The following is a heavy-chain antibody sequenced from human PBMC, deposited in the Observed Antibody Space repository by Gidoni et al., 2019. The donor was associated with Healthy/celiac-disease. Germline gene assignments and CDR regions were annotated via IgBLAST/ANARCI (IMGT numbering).Heavy chain of an antibody. CDR1: GFTFSSYA. Sequence: EVQLLESGGGLVQPGGSLRLSCAASGFTFSSYAMSWVRQAPGTGLEWVSAISGSGGSTYYADSVKGRFTISRDNSKNTLYLQMNSLRAEDTAVYYCAKTGVTMVRGVDYFDYWGQGTLVTVSS. D-gene: IGHD3-10*01. CDR3: AKTGVTMVRGVDYFDY. J-gene: IGHJ4*02. V-gene: IGHV3-23*01. CDR2: ISGSGGST.